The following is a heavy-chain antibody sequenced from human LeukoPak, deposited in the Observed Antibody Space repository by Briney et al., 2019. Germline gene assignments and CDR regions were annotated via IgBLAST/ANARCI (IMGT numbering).Heavy chain of an antibody. D-gene: IGHD2-15*01. Sequence: GGSLRLSCAASGFTFSSYWMNWVRQPPGRGLEWVANIKQDGSEKYYVDSVEGRFTISRDNAKKSLYLQMNSLRAEDTAVYYCARPTSSGVLKDGGLDIWGQGTMVTVSS. CDR1: GFTFSSYW. V-gene: IGHV3-7*01. CDR3: ARPTSSGVLKDGGLDI. J-gene: IGHJ3*02. CDR2: IKQDGSEK.